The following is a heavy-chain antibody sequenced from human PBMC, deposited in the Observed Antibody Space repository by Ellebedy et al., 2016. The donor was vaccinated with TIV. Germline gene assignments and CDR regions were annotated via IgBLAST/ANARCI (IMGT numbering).Heavy chain of an antibody. Sequence: PGGSLRLSCGASGFTFHNYGMHWVRQAPGKGLEWVAVISYDGSNKYYADSVKGRFTISRDNSKNTLYLQMNSLRAEDTAVYYCARDRASHPNYWGQGTLVTVSS. CDR3: ARDRASHPNY. V-gene: IGHV3-30*03. CDR1: GFTFHNYG. CDR2: ISYDGSNK. D-gene: IGHD3-10*01. J-gene: IGHJ4*02.